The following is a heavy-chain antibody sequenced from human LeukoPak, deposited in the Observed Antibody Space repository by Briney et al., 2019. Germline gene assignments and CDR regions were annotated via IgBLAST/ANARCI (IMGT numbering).Heavy chain of an antibody. J-gene: IGHJ4*02. D-gene: IGHD2-2*01. CDR3: AKLRSVYCSSTSCSDYYFDY. CDR1: GYSFTSYW. Sequence: GESLKISCKGSGYSFTSYWIGWVRQMPGKGLEWMGIIYPGDSDTRYSPSFQGQVTISADKSISTAYLQWSSLKASDTAMYYCAKLRSVYCSSTSCSDYYFDYWGQGTLVTVSS. CDR2: IYPGDSDT. V-gene: IGHV5-51*01.